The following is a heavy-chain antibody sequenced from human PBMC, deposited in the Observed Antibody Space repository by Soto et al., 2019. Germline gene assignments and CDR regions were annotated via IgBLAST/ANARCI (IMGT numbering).Heavy chain of an antibody. CDR3: ARQGGYSSSSSRIPTHYGMDV. Sequence: PSETLSLTCTVSGGSISSSSYYWGWIRQPPGKGLEWIGSIYYSGSTYYNPSLKSRVTISVDTSKNQFSLKLSSVTAADTAVYYCARQGGYSSSSSRIPTHYGMDVWGQGTTVTVSS. CDR2: IYYSGST. CDR1: GGSISSSSYY. D-gene: IGHD6-6*01. V-gene: IGHV4-39*01. J-gene: IGHJ6*02.